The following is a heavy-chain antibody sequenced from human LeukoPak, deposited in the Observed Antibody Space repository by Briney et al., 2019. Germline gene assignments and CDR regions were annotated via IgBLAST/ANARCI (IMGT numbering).Heavy chain of an antibody. CDR1: GFTFSSYA. CDR2: ISGSGGST. Sequence: TGGSLRLSCAASGFTFSSYAMSWVRQAPGKGLEWVSAISGSGGSTYYADSVKGRFTISRDNSKNTLYLQMNSLRAEDTAVYYCAKDGWERHRAPFDYWGQGTLVTVSS. D-gene: IGHD1-26*01. J-gene: IGHJ4*02. V-gene: IGHV3-23*01. CDR3: AKDGWERHRAPFDY.